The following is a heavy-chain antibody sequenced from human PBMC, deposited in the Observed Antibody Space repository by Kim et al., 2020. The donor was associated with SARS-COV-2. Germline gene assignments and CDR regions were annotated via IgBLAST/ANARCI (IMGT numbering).Heavy chain of an antibody. CDR3: ARDPPGYGHDTFDI. Sequence: ASVKVSCKASGYTLTTYAMHWVRQAPGQRLEYMGWITAGNGKTGISQKFQGRLTITSDTSASTAYMELSSLRSEDTAVYYCARDPPGYGHDTFDIWGQGTMVTVSS. J-gene: IGHJ3*02. CDR2: ITAGNGKT. CDR1: GYTLTTYA. D-gene: IGHD5-12*01. V-gene: IGHV1-3*01.